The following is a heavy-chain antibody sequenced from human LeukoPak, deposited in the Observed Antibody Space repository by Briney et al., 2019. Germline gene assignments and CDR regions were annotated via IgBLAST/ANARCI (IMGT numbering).Heavy chain of an antibody. V-gene: IGHV3-30*04. CDR3: ARDHPTQNFDY. J-gene: IGHJ4*02. CDR2: ISYDGSNK. Sequence: GGSLRLSCAASGFTFSSYAMHWVRQAPGKGLEWVAVISYDGSNKYYADSVKGRFTISRDNSKNTLYQQMNSLRAEDTAVYYCARDHPTQNFDYWGQGTLVTVSS. CDR1: GFTFSSYA.